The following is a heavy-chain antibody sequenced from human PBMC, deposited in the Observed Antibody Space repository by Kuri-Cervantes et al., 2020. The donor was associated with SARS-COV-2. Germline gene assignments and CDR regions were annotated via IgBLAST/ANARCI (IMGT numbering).Heavy chain of an antibody. CDR3: AKDRAGVHDF. CDR2: IWYDGSNK. J-gene: IGHJ4*02. Sequence: GESLKISCAASGFTFSSYGMHWVRQAPGKGLEWVAVIWYDGSNKYYADSVKGRFTISRDNSKNTLYLQMKSLRDEDTAIYYCAKDRAGVHDFWGQGTLVTVSS. CDR1: GFTFSSYG. V-gene: IGHV3-30*02. D-gene: IGHD2-21*01.